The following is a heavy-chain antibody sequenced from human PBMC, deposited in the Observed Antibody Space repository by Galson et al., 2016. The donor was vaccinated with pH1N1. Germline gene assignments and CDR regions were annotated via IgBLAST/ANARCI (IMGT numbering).Heavy chain of an antibody. CDR1: GFTFSSYW. Sequence: SLRLPCAASGFTFSSYWMSWVRQAPGKGLEWVATIKEDGSEKYYVDSVKGRFTISRDTAMNSLFLQMSSLRPDDTAVYYCARVTSGGFGLVIIPFPYYFDYWGQGTLVTVSS. J-gene: IGHJ4*02. V-gene: IGHV3-7*03. CDR3: ARVTSGGFGLVIIPFPYYFDY. D-gene: IGHD3/OR15-3a*01. CDR2: IKEDGSEK.